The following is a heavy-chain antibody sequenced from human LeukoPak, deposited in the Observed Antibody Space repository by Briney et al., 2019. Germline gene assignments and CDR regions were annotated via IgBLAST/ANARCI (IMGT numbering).Heavy chain of an antibody. CDR2: IYHSGST. CDR3: ARVVVRGVIPRNAFDI. CDR1: GYSISSGYY. D-gene: IGHD3-10*01. Sequence: PSETLSLTCAVSGYSISSGYYWGWIRQPPGKGLEWIGSIYHSGSTYYNPSLKSRVTISVDTSKNQFSLKLSSVTAADTAVYYCARVVVRGVIPRNAFDIWGQGTMVTVSS. J-gene: IGHJ3*02. V-gene: IGHV4-38-2*01.